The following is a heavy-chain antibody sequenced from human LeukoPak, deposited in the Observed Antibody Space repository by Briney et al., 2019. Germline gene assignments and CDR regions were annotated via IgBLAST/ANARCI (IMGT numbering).Heavy chain of an antibody. D-gene: IGHD4-11*01. CDR2: INHSGST. V-gene: IGHV4-34*01. Sequence: TPETLSLTCAVYGGSFSGYYWSWIRQPPGKGLEWIGEINHSGSTNYNPSLKSRVTISVDTSKNQFSLKLSSVTAADTAVYYCARGKGYSRGALDYWGQGTLVTVSS. CDR1: GGSFSGYY. CDR3: ARGKGYSRGALDY. J-gene: IGHJ4*02.